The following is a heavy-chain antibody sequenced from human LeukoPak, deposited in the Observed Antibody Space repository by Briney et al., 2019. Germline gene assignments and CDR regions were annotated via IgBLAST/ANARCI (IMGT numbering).Heavy chain of an antibody. V-gene: IGHV1-18*01. J-gene: IGHJ3*02. CDR2: ISAYNGNT. CDR1: GYTFTSYG. CDR3: ARGKRTYYYDSSGYYQGAFDI. Sequence: GASVKVSCKASGYTFTSYGISWVRQAPGQGLEWMGWISAYNGNTNYAQKLQGGVTMTTDTSTSTAYMELRSLRSDDTAVYYCARGKRTYYYDSSGYYQGAFDIWGQGTMVTVSS. D-gene: IGHD3-22*01.